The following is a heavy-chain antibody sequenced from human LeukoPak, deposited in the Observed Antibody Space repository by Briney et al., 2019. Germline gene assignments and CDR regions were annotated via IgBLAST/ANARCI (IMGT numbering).Heavy chain of an antibody. Sequence: GGSLRLSCATSGFTFSSYGMHWVRQAPGKGLEWVAFIRYDGSNKYYADSVKGRFTISRDNSKNTLYLQMNSLRAEDTAVYYCAKDEGRSGSSPSPYFDYWGQGTLVTVSS. CDR3: AKDEGRSGSSPSPYFDY. V-gene: IGHV3-30*02. D-gene: IGHD6-6*01. J-gene: IGHJ4*02. CDR1: GFTFSSYG. CDR2: IRYDGSNK.